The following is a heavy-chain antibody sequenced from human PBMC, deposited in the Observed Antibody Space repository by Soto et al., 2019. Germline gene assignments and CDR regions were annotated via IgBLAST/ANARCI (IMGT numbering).Heavy chain of an antibody. Sequence: EVQLLESGGGLVQPGGSLRLSCAASGFTFSSYAMSWVRQAPGKGLDWVSVISGSGENTYYADSVKGRFTISRDHSKHTLYLQINSLRAEDTAVYYCAKGSIAVAGYHHCFDYWGQGTLVTVSS. D-gene: IGHD6-19*01. CDR3: AKGSIAVAGYHHCFDY. V-gene: IGHV3-23*01. CDR1: GFTFSSYA. CDR2: ISGSGENT. J-gene: IGHJ4*02.